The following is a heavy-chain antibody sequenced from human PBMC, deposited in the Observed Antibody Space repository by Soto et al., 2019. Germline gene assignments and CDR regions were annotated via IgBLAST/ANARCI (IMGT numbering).Heavy chain of an antibody. Sequence: QLQLQESGPGLVKPSETLSLTCTVSGGSISSSSYYWGWIRQPPGKGLEWIGSIYYSGSTYYNPSLKSRVTISGDTSKNQFSLKLSSVTAADTAVYYCARRGSSSWYGSWGQGTLVTVSS. V-gene: IGHV4-39*01. CDR1: GGSISSSSYY. D-gene: IGHD6-13*01. J-gene: IGHJ5*02. CDR2: IYYSGST. CDR3: ARRGSSSWYGS.